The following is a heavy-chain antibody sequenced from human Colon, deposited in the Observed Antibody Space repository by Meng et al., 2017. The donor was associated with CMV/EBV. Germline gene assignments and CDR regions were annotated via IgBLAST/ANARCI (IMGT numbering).Heavy chain of an antibody. CDR2: IKSKIDGGKI. CDR1: GFTFTNAA. J-gene: IGHJ1*01. D-gene: IGHD2-15*01. V-gene: IGHV3-15*01. CDR3: TTLLRDF. Sequence: EVHLVESGGGLVKPGGSLRLSCAASGFTFTNAAMTWVRQASGKGLEWIGRIKSKIDGGKIDYAAPVRGRFAISSDDSKATVYLQIDTLEIEDTGMYYCTTLLRDFWGQGTLVTVSS.